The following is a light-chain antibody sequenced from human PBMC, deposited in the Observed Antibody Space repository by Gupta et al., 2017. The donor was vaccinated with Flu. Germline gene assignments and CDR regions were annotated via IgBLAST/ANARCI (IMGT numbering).Light chain of an antibody. CDR2: AAS. CDR3: QQNYSTPLSS. CDR1: QSISSY. Sequence: DIQMTQSPSSLSASVGDRVTITCRASQSISSYLNWYQQKPGKAPKLLIYAASSLQSGVPSRFSGSGSGTDFTLTISSLQPEDFATYYCQQNYSTPLSSFGQGTKLEIK. J-gene: IGKJ2*03. V-gene: IGKV1-39*01.